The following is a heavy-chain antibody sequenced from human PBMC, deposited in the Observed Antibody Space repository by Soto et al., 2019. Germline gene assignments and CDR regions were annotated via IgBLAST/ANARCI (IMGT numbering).Heavy chain of an antibody. CDR3: ASLKQDYAVA. J-gene: IGHJ5*02. V-gene: IGHV1-8*01. D-gene: IGHD3-16*01. CDR2: MNPNSGNT. Sequence: QLQLVQSGAEVKKPGASVKVSCKASGYTFTSYDINWVRLATGQGLEWMGCMNPNSGNTAYAQKFQGRVTMTRNTSIRTAYMKLSSLRYQDTAVYYCASLKQDYAVAWGQGTLGNVSS. CDR1: GYTFTSYD.